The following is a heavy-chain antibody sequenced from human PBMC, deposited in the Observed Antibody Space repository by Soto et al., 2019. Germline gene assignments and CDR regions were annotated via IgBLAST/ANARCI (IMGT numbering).Heavy chain of an antibody. D-gene: IGHD6-19*01. V-gene: IGHV1-69*13. Sequence: SVKVSCKVSGYTLTELSMHWVRQAPGKGLEWMGGIIPIFGTANYAQKFQGRVTITADESTSTAYMELSSLRSEDTAVYYCARGDFGNAVAGTAYYCYGMDVWGQGTTVTVSS. J-gene: IGHJ6*02. CDR2: IIPIFGTA. CDR3: ARGDFGNAVAGTAYYCYGMDV. CDR1: GYTLTELS.